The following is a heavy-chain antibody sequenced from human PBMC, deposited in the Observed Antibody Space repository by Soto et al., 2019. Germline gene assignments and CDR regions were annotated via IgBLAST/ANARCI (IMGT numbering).Heavy chain of an antibody. CDR1: GFTFSSYA. V-gene: IGHV3-23*01. CDR3: AKERHQLDTLWFGELLTYYFDY. CDR2: ISGSGGST. D-gene: IGHD3-10*01. Sequence: LGGSLRLSCAASGFTFSSYAMSWVRQAPGKGLEWVSAISGSGGSTYYADSVKGRFTISRDNSKNTLYLQMNSLRAEDTAVYYCAKERHQLDTLWFGELLTYYFDYWCKVT. J-gene: IGHJ4*02.